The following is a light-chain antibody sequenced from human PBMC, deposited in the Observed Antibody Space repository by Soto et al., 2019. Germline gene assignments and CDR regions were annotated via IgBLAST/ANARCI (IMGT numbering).Light chain of an antibody. V-gene: IGLV2-14*01. CDR2: DVS. J-gene: IGLJ2*01. CDR3: SSYTISSTLV. CDR1: SSDVGGYNY. Sequence: QSVLTQPASVSGSPGQSITISCTGTSSDVGGYNYVSWYQQHPGKAPKLMIYDVSNRPSGVSNRFSGSKSGNTASLTISGLQAEAEADYYCSSYTISSTLVFGGGTKLTVL.